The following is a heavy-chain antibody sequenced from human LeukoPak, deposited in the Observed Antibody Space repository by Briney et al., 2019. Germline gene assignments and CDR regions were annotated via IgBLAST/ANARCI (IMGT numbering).Heavy chain of an antibody. Sequence: PGGSLRLSCAASGFTFSSYWMSWVRQAPGKGLEWVANIKPDGSEKYYVDSVKGRFTISRDNAKNSLYLQMNSLRAEDTAVYYCARDLGVRATMTLDYWGQGTLVTVSS. CDR2: IKPDGSEK. CDR1: GFTFSSYW. D-gene: IGHD1-26*01. V-gene: IGHV3-7*01. J-gene: IGHJ4*02. CDR3: ARDLGVRATMTLDY.